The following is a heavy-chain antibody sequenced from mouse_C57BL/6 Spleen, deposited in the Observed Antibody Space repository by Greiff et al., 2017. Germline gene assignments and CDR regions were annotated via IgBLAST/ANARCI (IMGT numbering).Heavy chain of an antibody. D-gene: IGHD2-3*01. V-gene: IGHV5-4*01. Sequence: EVQLVESGGGLVKPGGSLKLSCAASGFTFSSYAMSWVRQTPEKRLEWVATISDGGSYTYYPDNVKGRFTISRDNAKNNLYLQMSHLKSEDTAMYYCARDGYYCFDYWGQGTTLTVSS. J-gene: IGHJ2*01. CDR2: ISDGGSYT. CDR1: GFTFSSYA. CDR3: ARDGYYCFDY.